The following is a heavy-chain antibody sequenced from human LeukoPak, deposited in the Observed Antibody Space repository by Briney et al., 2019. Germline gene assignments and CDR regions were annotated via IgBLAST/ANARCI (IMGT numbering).Heavy chain of an antibody. CDR1: GYTFTSNY. V-gene: IGHV1-46*01. CDR2: INPSGGST. CDR3: ARDGPTSSGYHRYYYYMDV. J-gene: IGHJ6*03. D-gene: IGHD5-12*01. Sequence: ASVKVSCKASGYTFTSNYIHWVRQAPGQGLEWMGVINPSGGSTSYAQKFQGRVTMTRDTSTSTVYMELSSLRSEDTAVYYCARDGPTSSGYHRYYYYMDVWGKGTTVTISS.